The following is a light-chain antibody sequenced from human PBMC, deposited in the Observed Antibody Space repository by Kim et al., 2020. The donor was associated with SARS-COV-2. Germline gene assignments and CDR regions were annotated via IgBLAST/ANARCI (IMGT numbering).Light chain of an antibody. Sequence: DVVMTQSPHSLPVTLGQPASISCRCSQSLVHSDGNTYLSWFQQRPGQSPRRLIYKASNRDSGVPDRFSGSGSGTDFTLKISRVEAEDVGVYYCMQSTQWPGTFGGGTKLEI. CDR1: QSLVHSDGNTY. CDR3: MQSTQWPGT. J-gene: IGKJ4*01. V-gene: IGKV2-30*02. CDR2: KAS.